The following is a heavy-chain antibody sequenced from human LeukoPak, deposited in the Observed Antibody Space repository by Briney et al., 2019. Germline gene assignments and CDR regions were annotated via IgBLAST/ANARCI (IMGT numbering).Heavy chain of an antibody. CDR2: ISDYGRST. V-gene: IGHV3-23*01. CDR1: GFTFSSYG. J-gene: IGHJ4*02. D-gene: IGHD6-6*01. CDR3: AKRVPYTSSSVYFDY. Sequence: PGGSLRLSCAASGFTFSSYGMSWVRQAPGKGVEGFSRISDYGRSTYYADSVKGRFTISKDNSKNTMYLQMNNLRAEDTAIYYCAKRVPYTSSSVYFDYWGQGTLVTVSS.